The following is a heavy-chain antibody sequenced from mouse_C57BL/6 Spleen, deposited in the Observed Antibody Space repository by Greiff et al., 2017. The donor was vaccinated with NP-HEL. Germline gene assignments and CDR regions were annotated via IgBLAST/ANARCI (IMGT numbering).Heavy chain of an antibody. V-gene: IGHV5-4*01. D-gene: IGHD2-1*01. CDR3: ARDGRVDGNSPFAY. CDR1: GFTFSSYA. J-gene: IGHJ3*01. Sequence: EVQRVESGGGLVKPGGSLKLSCAASGFTFSSYAMSWVRQTPEKRLEWVATISDGGSYTYYPDNVKGRFTISRDNAKNNLYLQMSHLKSEDTAMYYCARDGRVDGNSPFAYWGQGTLVTVSA. CDR2: ISDGGSYT.